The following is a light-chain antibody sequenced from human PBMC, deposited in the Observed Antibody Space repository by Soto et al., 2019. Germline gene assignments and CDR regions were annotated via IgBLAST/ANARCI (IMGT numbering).Light chain of an antibody. CDR3: QQYDNLPPYT. CDR1: QDISNY. V-gene: IGKV1-33*01. J-gene: IGKJ2*01. CDR2: DAS. Sequence: DIQMTQSPSSLSASVGDRVTITCQESQDISNYLNWYQQKPGKAPKLLIYDASNLETGVPSRFSGSGSGTDFTFTISSLQSEDIATDYCQQYDNLPPYTFGQGTKLEIK.